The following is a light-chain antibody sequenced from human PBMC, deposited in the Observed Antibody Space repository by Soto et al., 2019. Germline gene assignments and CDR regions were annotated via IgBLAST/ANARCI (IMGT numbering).Light chain of an antibody. CDR1: SSDVGGYTY. CDR2: EVS. V-gene: IGLV2-8*01. J-gene: IGLJ2*01. Sequence: QSALTQPPSASGSPGQSVTISCTGTSSDVGGYTYVSWYQQHPGKAPKLMISEVSKRPSGVPDRFSGSKSGNTASLTVSGLQAEDEADYYCRSFAGNNNLVFGGGTKLTVL. CDR3: RSFAGNNNLV.